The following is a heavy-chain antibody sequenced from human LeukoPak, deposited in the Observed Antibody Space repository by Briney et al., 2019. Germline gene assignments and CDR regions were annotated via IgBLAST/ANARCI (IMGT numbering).Heavy chain of an antibody. D-gene: IGHD2-2*01. CDR3: ARVNQSPPLEYQLLPGGWPHYYYYMDV. CDR1: GYTFTSYG. Sequence: GASVKVSCKTSGYTFTSYGISWVRQAPGQGLEWMGWISAYNGNTNYAQKLQGRVTMTTDTSTSTAYMELRSLRSDDTAVYYCARVNQSPPLEYQLLPGGWPHYYYYMDVWGKGTTVTISS. CDR2: ISAYNGNT. J-gene: IGHJ6*03. V-gene: IGHV1-18*01.